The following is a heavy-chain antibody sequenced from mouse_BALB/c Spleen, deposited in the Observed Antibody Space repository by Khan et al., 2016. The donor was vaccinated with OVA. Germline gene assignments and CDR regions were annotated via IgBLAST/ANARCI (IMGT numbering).Heavy chain of an antibody. J-gene: IGHJ3*01. CDR2: VNPNTDTI. Sequence: VQLKESGPDLVKPGASVKISCKASGYSFTLYYMSWVKQSHGKSLEWIGRVNPNTDTINYNQEFKGKAILTVDKSSNTAYMALRSLTSEDSAVYFCARGDDFFASWGQGTLVTVSA. V-gene: IGHV1-26*01. CDR1: GYSFTLYY. CDR3: ARGDDFFAS. D-gene: IGHD2-12*01.